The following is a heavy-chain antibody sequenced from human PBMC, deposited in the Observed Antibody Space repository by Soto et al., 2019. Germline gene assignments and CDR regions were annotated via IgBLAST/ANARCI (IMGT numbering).Heavy chain of an antibody. J-gene: IGHJ3*02. V-gene: IGHV1-2*02. D-gene: IGHD3-10*01. CDR1: GYSFTGYH. CDR2: INAYNGNT. Sequence: ASVKVSCKASGYSFTGYHMHWVRQAPGQGLEWMGWINAYNGNTNYAQKLQGRVTMTTDTSISTAFMELTRLRSDDTAVYYCAREPMVRAAHGFDIWGQGTMLTVSS. CDR3: AREPMVRAAHGFDI.